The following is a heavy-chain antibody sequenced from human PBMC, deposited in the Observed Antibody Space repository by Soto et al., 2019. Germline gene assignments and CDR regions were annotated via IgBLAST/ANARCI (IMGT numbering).Heavy chain of an antibody. D-gene: IGHD2-8*01. CDR1: GGSISSGDYY. CDR3: ARVPGGMLFEIHAFDI. V-gene: IGHV4-30-4*01. CDR2: IYYSGST. Sequence: QVQLQESGPGLVKPSQTLSLTCTVSGGSISSGDYYWSWIRQPPGKGLEWIGYIYYSGSTYYNPSLKSRVTISVDTSKNQFSLKLSSVTAADTAVYYCARVPGGMLFEIHAFDIWGQGTMVTVSS. J-gene: IGHJ3*02.